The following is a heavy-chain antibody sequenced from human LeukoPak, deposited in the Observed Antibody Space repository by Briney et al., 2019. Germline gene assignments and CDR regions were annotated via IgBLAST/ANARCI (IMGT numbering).Heavy chain of an antibody. D-gene: IGHD3-16*02. CDR3: TTDRVISSLDY. CDR2: IKSKTDGGKT. Sequence: GGSLRLSCTASGFTFGDYAMNWVRQAPGKGLEWVGRIKSKTDGGKTDYAATVKGRFTIERDDKKNTLYLKMNSLKNKDTDVYYCTTDRVISSLDYWGQGTLVTVSS. J-gene: IGHJ4*02. CDR1: GFTFGDYA. V-gene: IGHV3-15*01.